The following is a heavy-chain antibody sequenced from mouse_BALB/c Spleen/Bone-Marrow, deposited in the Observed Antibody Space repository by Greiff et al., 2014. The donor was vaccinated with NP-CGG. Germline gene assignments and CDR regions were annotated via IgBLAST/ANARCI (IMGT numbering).Heavy chain of an antibody. V-gene: IGHV3-8*02. CDR2: ISHSGST. D-gene: IGHD1-1*01. CDR3: ARGGGSSYNYAMDY. Sequence: EVMLVESGPSLVKPSQTLSLTCSVTGDSITSGYWNWIRKFPGNKLEYMGYISHSGSTYYNPSLKSRISITRDTSKNQYYLQLNSVTTEDTATYYCARGGGSSYNYAMDYWGQGTSVTVSS. CDR1: GDSITSGY. J-gene: IGHJ4*01.